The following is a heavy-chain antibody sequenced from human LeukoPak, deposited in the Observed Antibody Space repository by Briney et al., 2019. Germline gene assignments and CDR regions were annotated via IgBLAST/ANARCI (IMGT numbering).Heavy chain of an antibody. CDR2: IRSPIYGGTT. CDR1: GFNFGDFA. J-gene: IGHJ3*01. V-gene: IGHV3-49*04. CDR3: TRDYPASFDV. Sequence: GGSLRLSRTVSGFNFGDFAMGWVRQAPGKGLEWLGFIRSPIYGGTTDYAASVKGRFTISRDDSKSIAYLQMNSLKTEDTAMYYCTRDYPASFDVWGQGTLVTVSS.